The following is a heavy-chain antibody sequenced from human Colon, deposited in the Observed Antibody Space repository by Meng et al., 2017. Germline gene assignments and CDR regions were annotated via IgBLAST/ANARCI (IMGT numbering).Heavy chain of an antibody. CDR2: IYYTGST. J-gene: IGHJ4*02. V-gene: IGHV4-61*01. CDR1: GGSVSSGSYY. CDR3: ARGPLDY. Sequence: QGQLQESGQGLVGPSETLSLTCTVSGGSVSSGSYYWSWIRQPPGKGLEWIGYIYYTGSTNYNPSLKSRVTISVDTSKNQFSLKLSSVTAADTAVYYCARGPLDYWGQGTLVTVSS.